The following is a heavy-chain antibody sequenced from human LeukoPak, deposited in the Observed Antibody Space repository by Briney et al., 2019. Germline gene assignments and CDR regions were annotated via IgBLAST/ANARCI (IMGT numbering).Heavy chain of an antibody. CDR2: INPSGGST. V-gene: IGHV1-46*03. Sequence: ASVKVSCKASGYTFTSYYMHWGRQAPGQGLEWMGIINPSGGSTSYAQKFQGRVTMTRDTSTSTVYMGLSSLRSEDTAVYYCARSNHCSSTSCYFPDAFDIWGQGTMVTVSS. D-gene: IGHD2-2*01. CDR1: GYTFTSYY. CDR3: ARSNHCSSTSCYFPDAFDI. J-gene: IGHJ3*02.